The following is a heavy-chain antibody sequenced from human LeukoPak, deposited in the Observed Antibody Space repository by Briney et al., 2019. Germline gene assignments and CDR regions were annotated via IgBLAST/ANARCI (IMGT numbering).Heavy chain of an antibody. CDR2: ISYDGSNK. CDR3: ARDLSYYDSSGLGY. Sequence: PGGSLRLSCAASGFTFSSYAMHWVRQAPGKGLGWVAVISYDGSNKYYADSVKGRFTISRDNSKNTLYLQMNSLRAEDTAVYYCARDLSYYDSSGLGYWGQGTLVTVSS. V-gene: IGHV3-30-3*01. D-gene: IGHD3-22*01. J-gene: IGHJ4*02. CDR1: GFTFSSYA.